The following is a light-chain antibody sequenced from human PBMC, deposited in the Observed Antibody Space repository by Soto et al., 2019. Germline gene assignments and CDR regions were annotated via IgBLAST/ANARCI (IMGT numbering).Light chain of an antibody. CDR1: SSNIGAGYD. CDR2: GNN. Sequence: QSVLTQPPSVSGAPGQRVTISCTGSSSNIGAGYDVHWYQQLPGTAPKLLIYGNNNRPSRVPDHFSGSKSGTAASLAITGLQAEDEADYFCQSYDSSLSVYVVFGGGTKLTVL. J-gene: IGLJ2*01. CDR3: QSYDSSLSVYVV. V-gene: IGLV1-40*01.